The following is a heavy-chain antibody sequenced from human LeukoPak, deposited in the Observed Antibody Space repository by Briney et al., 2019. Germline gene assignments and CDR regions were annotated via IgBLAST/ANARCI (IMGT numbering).Heavy chain of an antibody. J-gene: IGHJ4*02. CDR1: GFTFSSYS. CDR3: ARDLGRDGYNLFDY. V-gene: IGHV3-21*01. D-gene: IGHD5-24*01. Sequence: GRSLRLSCAASGFTFSSYSMNWVRQAPGKGLEWVSSISSSSSYIYYADSVKGRFTISRDNAKNSLYLQMNSLRAEDTAVYYCARDLGRDGYNLFDYWGQGTLVTVSS. CDR2: ISSSSSYI.